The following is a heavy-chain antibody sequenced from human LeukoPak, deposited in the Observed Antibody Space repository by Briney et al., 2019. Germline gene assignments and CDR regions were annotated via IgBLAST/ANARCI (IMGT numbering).Heavy chain of an antibody. Sequence: KPSETLSLTCTVSGVSISSSYWSWIRQPPQKGLEWVGYINYSGITNCSPSLKSRATRSVDTSKNQFSLKLSSVTGADTAFYYCTRGPRSGYNYLNAFDLWGQGTMVTVSS. CDR2: INYSGIT. CDR3: TRGPRSGYNYLNAFDL. V-gene: IGHV4-59*01. D-gene: IGHD5-24*01. J-gene: IGHJ3*01. CDR1: GVSISSSY.